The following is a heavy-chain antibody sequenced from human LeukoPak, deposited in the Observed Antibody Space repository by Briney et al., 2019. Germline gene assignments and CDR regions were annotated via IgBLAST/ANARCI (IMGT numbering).Heavy chain of an antibody. CDR2: IYHSGST. J-gene: IGHJ4*02. V-gene: IGHV4-30-2*01. Sequence: PSQTLSLTCAVSGGSISSGGYSWSWIRQPPGKGLEWIGYIYHSGSTYYNPSLKSRVTISVDTSKNQFSLKLSSVTAADTAVYYCARDRGGRYYYDSSGYDYWGQGTLVTVSS. D-gene: IGHD3-22*01. CDR1: GGSISSGGYS. CDR3: ARDRGGRYYYDSSGYDY.